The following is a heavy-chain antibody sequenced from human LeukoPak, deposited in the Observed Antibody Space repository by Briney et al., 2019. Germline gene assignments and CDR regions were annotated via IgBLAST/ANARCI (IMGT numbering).Heavy chain of an antibody. CDR3: AREYDFWLFDY. Sequence: PGGSLRLSCAASGFTFSSYGMHWVRQAPGKGLEWVAVISYDGSNKYYADSVKGRFTISRDNSKNTLYLQMNSLRAEDTAVYYCAREYDFWLFDYWGQGTLVTVSS. D-gene: IGHD3-3*01. CDR1: GFTFSSYG. V-gene: IGHV3-30*03. CDR2: ISYDGSNK. J-gene: IGHJ4*02.